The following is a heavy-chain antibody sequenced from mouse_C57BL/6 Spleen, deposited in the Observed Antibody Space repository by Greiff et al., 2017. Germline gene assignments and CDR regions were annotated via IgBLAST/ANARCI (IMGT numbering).Heavy chain of an antibody. CDR2: IDPETGGT. CDR3: TPIYYDYDEGYFDV. D-gene: IGHD2-4*01. CDR1: GYTFTDYE. J-gene: IGHJ1*03. V-gene: IGHV1-15*01. Sequence: VQGVESGAELVRPGASVTLSCKASGYTFTDYEMHWVKQTPVHGLEWIGAIDPETGGTAYNQKFKGKAILTADKSSSTAYMELRSLTSEDSAVYYCTPIYYDYDEGYFDVWGTGTTVTVSS.